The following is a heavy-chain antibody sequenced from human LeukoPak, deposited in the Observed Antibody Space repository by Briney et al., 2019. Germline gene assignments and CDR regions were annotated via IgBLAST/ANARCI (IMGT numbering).Heavy chain of an antibody. Sequence: GGSLRLSCAASEFTFSSYYMNWIREAPGKGLQWLTYISSSGNITYYADSVKGRFTVSRDNMKNVLFLEMNSLRVEDTAIYYCEAGIGDYWGQGTLVTVSS. CDR1: EFTFSSYY. V-gene: IGHV3-48*03. J-gene: IGHJ4*01. CDR2: ISSSGNIT. CDR3: EAGIGDY. D-gene: IGHD6-19*01.